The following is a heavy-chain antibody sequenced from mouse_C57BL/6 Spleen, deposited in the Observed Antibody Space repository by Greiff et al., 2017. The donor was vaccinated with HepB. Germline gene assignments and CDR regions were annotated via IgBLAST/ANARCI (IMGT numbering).Heavy chain of an antibody. Sequence: QVQLQQSGAELVMPGASVKLSCKASGYTFTSYWMHWVKQRPGQGLEWIGEIDPSDSYTNYNQKFKGKSTLTVDKSSSTAYMQLSSLTSEDSAVYYCARNGYYPYYAMDYWGQGTSVTVSS. CDR2: IDPSDSYT. J-gene: IGHJ4*01. CDR3: ARNGYYPYYAMDY. CDR1: GYTFTSYW. D-gene: IGHD2-3*01. V-gene: IGHV1-69*01.